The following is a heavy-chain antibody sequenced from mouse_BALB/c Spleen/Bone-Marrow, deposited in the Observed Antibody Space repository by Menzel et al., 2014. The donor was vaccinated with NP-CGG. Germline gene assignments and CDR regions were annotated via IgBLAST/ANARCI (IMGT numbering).Heavy chain of an antibody. Sequence: QVQLQQSGPGLVQPSQSLSITCTVSGSSLXSYGVHWVRQSPGKGLEWLGVIWSGGSTDYNAAFISRLSISKDNSKSQVFFKMNSLQANDTAIYYCARNSHYYGYYYAMDYWGQGTSVTVSS. D-gene: IGHD1-2*01. V-gene: IGHV2-2*02. CDR1: GSSLXSYG. CDR3: ARNSHYYGYYYAMDY. CDR2: IWSGGST. J-gene: IGHJ4*01.